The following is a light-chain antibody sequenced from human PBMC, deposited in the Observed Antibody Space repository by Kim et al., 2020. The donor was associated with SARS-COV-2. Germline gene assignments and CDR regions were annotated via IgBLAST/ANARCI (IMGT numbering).Light chain of an antibody. CDR3: QQYGSSPLYS. CDR1: QSVSSSY. V-gene: IGKV3-20*01. J-gene: IGKJ2*03. CDR2: GAS. Sequence: SPGERATLYCRASQSVSSSYLAWYQQKPGQAPRLLSYGASSRATGIPDRFSGSGSGTDFTLTISRLEPEDFAVYYCQQYGSSPLYSFGQGTKLEI.